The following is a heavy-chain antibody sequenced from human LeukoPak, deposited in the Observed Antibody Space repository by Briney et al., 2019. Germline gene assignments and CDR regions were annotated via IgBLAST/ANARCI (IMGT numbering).Heavy chain of an antibody. V-gene: IGHV3-33*01. D-gene: IGHD3-22*01. CDR2: IWHDGSRK. Sequence: GGSLRLSCAASGFTLSNYGMHWVRQAPGKGLEWVAAIWHDGSRKYYAESVKGRFTISRDNARNTVYVQMDSLRAEGTAVYYCARDEGDSSGYYPGLWGQGTLVTVSS. CDR3: ARDEGDSSGYYPGL. J-gene: IGHJ1*01. CDR1: GFTLSNYG.